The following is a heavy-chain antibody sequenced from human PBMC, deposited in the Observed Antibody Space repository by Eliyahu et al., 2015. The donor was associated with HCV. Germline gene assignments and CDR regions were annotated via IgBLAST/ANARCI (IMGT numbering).Heavy chain of an antibody. J-gene: IGHJ4*02. V-gene: IGHV4-39*01. CDR3: ARVRGYSGYNFDY. CDR2: IYYSGST. CDR1: GGSISSSSYY. Sequence: QLQLQESGPGLVKPSETLSLTCTVSGGSISSSSYYWGWIRQPPGKGLEWIGSIYYSGSTYYNPSLKSRVTISVDTSKNQFSLKLSSVTAADTAVYYCARVRGYSGYNFDYWGQGTLVTVSS. D-gene: IGHD5-12*01.